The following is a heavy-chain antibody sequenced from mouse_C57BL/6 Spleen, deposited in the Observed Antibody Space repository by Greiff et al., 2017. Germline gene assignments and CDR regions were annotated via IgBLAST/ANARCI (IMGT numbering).Heavy chain of an antibody. V-gene: IGHV2-6-1*01. J-gene: IGHJ4*01. CDR3: ARHGGLRREENARDY. D-gene: IGHD2-4*01. CDR2: IWSDGST. Sequence: VQLVESGPGLVAPSQSLSITCTVSGFSLTSYGVHWVRQPPGQGLEWLVVIWSDGSTTYTSDTLSRLSISKDNSKSQVFLKMNSLQTDDTAMYYCARHGGLRREENARDYWGQGTSVTVSS. CDR1: GFSLTSYG.